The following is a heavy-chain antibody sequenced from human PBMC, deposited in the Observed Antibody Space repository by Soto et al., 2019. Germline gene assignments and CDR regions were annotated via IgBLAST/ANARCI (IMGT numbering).Heavy chain of an antibody. Sequence: DVQLLESGGGLVQPGGSLRISCAASGFTFSSYAMNWVRQAPGKGLEWVSGISGSGRTPYYPDSVRGRFTISRDNSKSTLYLQMNRLRVEDTGVFYCVAYNSSSWPRWADYWGQGTLVTVSS. CDR3: VAYNSSSWPRWADY. D-gene: IGHD6-6*01. V-gene: IGHV3-23*01. J-gene: IGHJ4*02. CDR2: ISGSGRTP. CDR1: GFTFSSYA.